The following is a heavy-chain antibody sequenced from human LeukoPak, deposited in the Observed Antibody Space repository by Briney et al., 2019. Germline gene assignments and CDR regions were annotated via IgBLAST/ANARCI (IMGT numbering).Heavy chain of an antibody. CDR2: INTNTGNP. V-gene: IGHV7-4-1*02. CDR1: GYTFTSYA. Sequence: ASVKVSCKASGYTFTSYAMNWVRQAPGQGLEWMGWINTNTGNPTYAQGFTGRFVFSLDTSVSTAYLQISSLKAEDTAVYYCARDRPRHFEYSSSQNWFDPWGQGTLVTVSS. D-gene: IGHD6-6*01. J-gene: IGHJ5*02. CDR3: ARDRPRHFEYSSSQNWFDP.